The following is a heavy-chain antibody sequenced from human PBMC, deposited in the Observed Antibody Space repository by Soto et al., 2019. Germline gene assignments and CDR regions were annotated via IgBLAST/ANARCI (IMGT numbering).Heavy chain of an antibody. CDR2: INHSGST. D-gene: IGHD7-27*01. CDR3: ARNGGQIDY. V-gene: IGHV4-34*01. CDR1: SASISVYS. Sequence: SETMSLTFAVNSASISVYSWSWIRQPPGKGLEWIGEINHSGSTNYTPSLKSRVTISVDTSKNQFSLKLSSVTAADTAVYYCARNGGQIDYWGQGTLIPSP. J-gene: IGHJ4*02.